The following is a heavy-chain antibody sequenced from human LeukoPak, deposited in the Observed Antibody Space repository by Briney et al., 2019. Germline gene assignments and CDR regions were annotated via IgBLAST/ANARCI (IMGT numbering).Heavy chain of an antibody. CDR3: TRTEYCGGGRCYSDYFDS. Sequence: GGSLRLSCAASGFTFSDQYMDWVRQAPGKGLEWVGRSRNKANGYTTEYAASVKGRFTISRDDSKTSMYLQMNSLKTEDTAVYYCTRTEYCGGGRCYSDYFDSWGQGTLVTVSS. J-gene: IGHJ4*02. V-gene: IGHV3-72*01. CDR1: GFTFSDQY. D-gene: IGHD2-15*01. CDR2: SRNKANGYTT.